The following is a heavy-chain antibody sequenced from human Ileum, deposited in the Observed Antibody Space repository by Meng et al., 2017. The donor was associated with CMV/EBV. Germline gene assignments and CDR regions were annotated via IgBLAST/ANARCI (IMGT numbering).Heavy chain of an antibody. J-gene: IGHJ4*02. D-gene: IGHD6-19*01. CDR1: ETFTCYY. Sequence: VQQVQFGAVVKRRGVSVQVSCKASETFTCYYIYWVRQAPGQGHEWMGRIDPSSGGTNFAQKFQGRVPMTSDTSITTAYMELSRLTSDDTAVDYYASRFSVAGRGQVDYWGQGTLVTVSS. CDR2: IDPSSGGT. V-gene: IGHV1-2*06. CDR3: ASRFSVAGRGQVDY.